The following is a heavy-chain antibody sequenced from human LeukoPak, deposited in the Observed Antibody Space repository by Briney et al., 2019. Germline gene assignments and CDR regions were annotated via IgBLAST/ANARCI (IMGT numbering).Heavy chain of an antibody. Sequence: PSETLSLTCTVSGGSISSGSYYWSWIRQPAGKGLEWIGRIYTSGSTNYNPSLKSRVTISVDTSKNQFSLKLSSGTAADTAVYYCARVSGKWEPTPRTSYYYYMDVWGKGTTVTGSS. J-gene: IGHJ6*03. CDR1: GGSISSGSYY. CDR3: ARVSGKWEPTPRTSYYYYMDV. V-gene: IGHV4-61*02. D-gene: IGHD1-26*01. CDR2: IYTSGST.